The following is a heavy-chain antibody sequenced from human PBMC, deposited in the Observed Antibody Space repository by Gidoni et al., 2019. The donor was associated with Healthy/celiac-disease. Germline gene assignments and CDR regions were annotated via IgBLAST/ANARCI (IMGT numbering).Heavy chain of an antibody. J-gene: IGHJ4*02. Sequence: QGQLQQWGAGLLQPWETLSLPCAVYGGAFSGYYWSWIRQPRGQGLEWNGEINHIGSTNYNPSLKSRVTISVDTSKNQFSLKLSSVTAAETAVYYCASLLVSGVDYWGQGTLVTVSS. V-gene: IGHV4-34*01. D-gene: IGHD6-6*01. CDR1: GGAFSGYY. CDR3: ASLLVSGVDY. CDR2: INHIGST.